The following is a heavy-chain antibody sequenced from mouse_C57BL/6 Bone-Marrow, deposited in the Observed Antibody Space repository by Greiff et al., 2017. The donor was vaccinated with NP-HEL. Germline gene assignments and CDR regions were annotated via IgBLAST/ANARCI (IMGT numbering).Heavy chain of an antibody. CDR2: ISSGGSYT. J-gene: IGHJ1*03. CDR1: GFTFSSYG. Sequence: EVKLVESGGDLVKPGGSLKLSCAASGFTFSSYGMSWVRQTPDKRLEWVATISSGGSYTYYPDSVKGRFTISRDNAKNTLYLQMSSLKSEDTAMYYCASPNWDWYFDVWGTGTTVTVSS. D-gene: IGHD4-1*01. V-gene: IGHV5-6*01. CDR3: ASPNWDWYFDV.